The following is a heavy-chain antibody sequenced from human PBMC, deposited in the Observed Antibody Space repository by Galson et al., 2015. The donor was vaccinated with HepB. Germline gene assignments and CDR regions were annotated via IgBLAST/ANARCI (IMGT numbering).Heavy chain of an antibody. Sequence: SLRLSCAASGYTFSSYSMNWVRQAPGKGLEWVSSISSSSSYIYYADSVKGRFTISRDNAKNSLYLQMNSLRAEDTAVYYCARDSYYYDSSGYSYYFDYWGQGTLVTVSS. CDR1: GYTFSSYS. CDR3: ARDSYYYDSSGYSYYFDY. V-gene: IGHV3-21*01. CDR2: ISSSSSYI. J-gene: IGHJ4*02. D-gene: IGHD3-22*01.